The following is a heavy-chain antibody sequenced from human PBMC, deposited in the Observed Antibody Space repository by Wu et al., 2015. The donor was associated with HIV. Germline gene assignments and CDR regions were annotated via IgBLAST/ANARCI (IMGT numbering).Heavy chain of an antibody. CDR3: ARARTTLHYYYYMDV. D-gene: IGHD2-2*01. Sequence: QSQLVQSGAELKRPGASVKVSCKASGYTFPNYGISWVRQAPGQGLEWMGWISGYNGNTNYAPKFQDRVTMTTDTSTSTAYMELTTLRADDTAVYYCARARTTLHYYYYMDVWGKGTTVTVSS. J-gene: IGHJ6*03. CDR2: ISGYNGNT. V-gene: IGHV1-18*01. CDR1: GYTFPNYG.